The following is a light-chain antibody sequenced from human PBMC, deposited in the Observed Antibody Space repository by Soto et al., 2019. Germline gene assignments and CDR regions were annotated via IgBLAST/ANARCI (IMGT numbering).Light chain of an antibody. CDR3: QQFSA. Sequence: EIVLTQSPGTPSLSPGERATLSCRTGQSVSGNYLIWYQQKPGQPPRLLIYGVSSRATGIPDRFSGSGSGTDFTLTISRLEPEDFAVYYCQQFSAFGQGTKVELK. V-gene: IGKV3-20*01. J-gene: IGKJ1*01. CDR1: QSVSGNY. CDR2: GVS.